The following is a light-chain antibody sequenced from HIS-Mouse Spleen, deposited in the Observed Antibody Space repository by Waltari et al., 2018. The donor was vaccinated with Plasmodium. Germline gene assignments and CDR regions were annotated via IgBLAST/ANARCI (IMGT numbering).Light chain of an antibody. J-gene: IGKJ2*01. Sequence: EIVLTQSPGTLSLSPGERATLSCRASQSVSSSYLAWYQQKPGQAPRLLIYGASSRATGIPDRFSGRGSGTDFTLTISRLEPEDFAVYYSQQYGSSYTFGQGTKLEIK. V-gene: IGKV3-20*01. CDR1: QSVSSSY. CDR3: QQYGSSYT. CDR2: GAS.